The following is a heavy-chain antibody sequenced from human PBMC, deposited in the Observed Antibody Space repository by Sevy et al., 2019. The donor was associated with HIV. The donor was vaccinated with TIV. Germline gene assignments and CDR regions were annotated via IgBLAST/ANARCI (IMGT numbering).Heavy chain of an antibody. J-gene: IGHJ4*02. CDR3: ARDGSDGYNHFDY. V-gene: IGHV4-61*01. CDR1: GGSVSSGSYY. Sequence: SETLSLTCTVSGGSVSSGSYYWSWIRQPPGKGLEWIGYIYYSWSTNYNPSLKSRVTISVDTSKNQFSLKLSSVTAADTAVYYCARDGSDGYNHFDYWGQGTLVTVSS. CDR2: IYYSWST. D-gene: IGHD5-12*01.